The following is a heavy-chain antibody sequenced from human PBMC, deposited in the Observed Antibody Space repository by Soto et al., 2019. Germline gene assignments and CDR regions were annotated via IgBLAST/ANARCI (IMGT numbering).Heavy chain of an antibody. CDR2: ISGSGGST. D-gene: IGHD4-17*01. Sequence: LRLSCAASGFTFSSYAMSWVRQAPGKGLEWVSAISGSGGSTYYADSVKGRFTISRDNSKNTLYLQMNSLRAEDTALYYCAKDTYGDYSFDFWGQGTQVTSPQ. CDR1: GFTFSSYA. CDR3: AKDTYGDYSFDF. J-gene: IGHJ4*02. V-gene: IGHV3-23*01.